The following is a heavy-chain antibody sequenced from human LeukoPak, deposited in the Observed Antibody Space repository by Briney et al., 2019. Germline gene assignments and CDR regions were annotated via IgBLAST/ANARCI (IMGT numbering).Heavy chain of an antibody. Sequence: GGSLRLSCAASGFTFSSYEMNWVRQAPGKGLEWVSYISSSGSTIYYADSVKGRFTISRDNAKNSLYLQMNSLRAEDTAVYYCARDWYYYDSSGYYYVPRADAFDIWGQGTMVTVSS. CDR1: GFTFSSYE. J-gene: IGHJ3*02. V-gene: IGHV3-48*03. CDR2: ISSSGSTI. D-gene: IGHD3-22*01. CDR3: ARDWYYYDSSGYYYVPRADAFDI.